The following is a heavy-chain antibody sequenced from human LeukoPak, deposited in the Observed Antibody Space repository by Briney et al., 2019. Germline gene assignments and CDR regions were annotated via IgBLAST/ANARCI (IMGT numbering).Heavy chain of an antibody. V-gene: IGHV3-48*03. CDR1: GFTFSSYE. CDR2: ISRSGISI. CDR3: TRVQTPDYDFWTGSRKNYGMDV. J-gene: IGHJ6*02. Sequence: GGSLRLSCTPSGFTFSSYEMNWVREAPGKGLEWVSYISRSGISIYYADSVKGRFTLSRDNAKNSLYLEMNSLRAEDTAVYYCTRVQTPDYDFWTGSRKNYGMDVWGQGTTVTVSS. D-gene: IGHD3-3*01.